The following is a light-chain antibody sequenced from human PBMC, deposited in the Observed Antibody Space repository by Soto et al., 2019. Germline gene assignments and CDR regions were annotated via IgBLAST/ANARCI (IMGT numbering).Light chain of an antibody. Sequence: QSALTQPASVSGSPGQSITISCTGTSSDVGGYNYVSWYQQHPGKAPKLIIYEVNNRPSGDSNRFSGSKSGNTASLTISGLQAEDEGDYYCTSFAGSDKLIFGGGTKLTVL. V-gene: IGLV2-14*01. J-gene: IGLJ2*01. CDR1: SSDVGGYNY. CDR2: EVN. CDR3: TSFAGSDKLI.